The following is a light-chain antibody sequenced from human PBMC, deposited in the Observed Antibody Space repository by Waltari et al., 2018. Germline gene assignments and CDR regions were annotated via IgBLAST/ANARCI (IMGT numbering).Light chain of an antibody. CDR2: DAS. CDR1: QSVGRY. J-gene: IGKJ1*01. Sequence: ENVLTQSLGTLSLSPGERATHSCRSSQSVGRYLAWYQQKPGQAPRLLIYDASTRTTGIPDRFSGSGSGTDFSLTISRLESEDFAVYYCHKYVNLPATFGQGTKVEIK. V-gene: IGKV3-20*01. CDR3: HKYVNLPAT.